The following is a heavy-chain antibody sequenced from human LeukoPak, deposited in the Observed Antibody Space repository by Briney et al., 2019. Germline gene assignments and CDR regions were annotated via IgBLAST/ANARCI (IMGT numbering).Heavy chain of an antibody. CDR2: INPNSGGT. CDR3: ARVDSSLYYYMDV. V-gene: IGHV1-2*02. J-gene: IGHJ6*03. CDR1: GYTFTGYY. Sequence: ASVKVSCKASGYTFTGYYMHWVRQAPGQGLEWMGWINPNSGGTNYAQKFQGRVTITADKSTSTAYVELSSLRSEDTAVYYCARVDSSLYYYMDVWGKGTTVTVSS. D-gene: IGHD6-13*01.